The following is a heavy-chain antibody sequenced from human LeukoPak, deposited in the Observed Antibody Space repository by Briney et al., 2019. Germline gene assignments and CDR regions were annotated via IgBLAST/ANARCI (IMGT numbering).Heavy chain of an antibody. V-gene: IGHV3-23*01. CDR3: AKFPRSGYYDSSGYYYDF. Sequence: GGPLRLSCAASEFSFSNYWMSWVRQAPGKGLEWVSAISGSGASTYSAVSVKGRFTISRDNSMNTLYLQMNSLRAEDTAVYYCAKFPRSGYYDSSGYYYDFWGQGTLVTVSS. J-gene: IGHJ4*02. CDR1: EFSFSNYW. CDR2: ISGSGAST. D-gene: IGHD3-22*01.